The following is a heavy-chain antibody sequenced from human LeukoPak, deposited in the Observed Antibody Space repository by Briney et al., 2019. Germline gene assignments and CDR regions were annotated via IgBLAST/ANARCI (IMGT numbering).Heavy chain of an antibody. J-gene: IGHJ4*02. D-gene: IGHD2-2*03. CDR2: IIPILGIA. V-gene: IGHV1-69*04. CDR1: GGTFSSYT. CDR3: ARDWSGYCSSTSCFHYYFDY. Sequence: SVKVACKASGGTFSSYTISWVRQAPGQGLEWMGRIIPILGIANYAQKFQGRVTITANKSTSTAYMELSSLRSEDTAVYYCARDWSGYCSSTSCFHYYFDYWGQGTLVTVSS.